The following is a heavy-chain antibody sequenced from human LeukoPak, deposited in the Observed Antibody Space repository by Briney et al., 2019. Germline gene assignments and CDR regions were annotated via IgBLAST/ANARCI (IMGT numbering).Heavy chain of an antibody. V-gene: IGHV1-69*13. CDR1: GGTFSSYA. Sequence: AASVKVSCTASGGTFSSYAISWVRQAPGQGLEWMGGIIPIFGTANYAQKFQGRVTITADEPTSTAYMELSSLRSEDAAVYYCARDLYYDTKRKGLDYWGQGTLVTVSS. J-gene: IGHJ4*02. D-gene: IGHD3-22*01. CDR2: IIPIFGTA. CDR3: ARDLYYDTKRKGLDY.